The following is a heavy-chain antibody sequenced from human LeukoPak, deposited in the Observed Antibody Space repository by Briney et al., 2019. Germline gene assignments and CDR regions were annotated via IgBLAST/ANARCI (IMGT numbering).Heavy chain of an antibody. V-gene: IGHV1-2*02. CDR1: GYTFTGYY. Sequence: ASVKVSCKASGYTFTGYYMHWVRHAPGQGLEWMGWINPNSGGTNYAQKFQGRVTMTRDTSISTANMELSRLRSDDTAVYYCASFDSGSYSPKADYWGQGTLVTVSS. D-gene: IGHD1-26*01. CDR3: ASFDSGSYSPKADY. CDR2: INPNSGGT. J-gene: IGHJ4*02.